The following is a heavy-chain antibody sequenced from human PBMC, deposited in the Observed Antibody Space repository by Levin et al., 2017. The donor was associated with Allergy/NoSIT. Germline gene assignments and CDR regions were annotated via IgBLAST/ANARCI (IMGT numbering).Heavy chain of an antibody. CDR3: ANMVRGVEYDY. Sequence: GESLKISCAASGFTFSSYAMSWVRQAPGKGLEWVSAISGSGGSTYYADSVKGRFTISRDNSKNTLYLQMNSLRAEDTAVYYCANMVRGVEYDYWGQGTLVTVSS. CDR1: GFTFSSYA. D-gene: IGHD3-10*01. CDR2: ISGSGGST. V-gene: IGHV3-23*01. J-gene: IGHJ4*02.